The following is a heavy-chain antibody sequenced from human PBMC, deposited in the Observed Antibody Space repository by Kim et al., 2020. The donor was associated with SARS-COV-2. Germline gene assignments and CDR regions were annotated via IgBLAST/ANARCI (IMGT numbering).Heavy chain of an antibody. CDR3: ARSRLGELLLFRLDGMDV. Sequence: ASVKVSCKASGYTFTSYAMHWVRQAPGQRLEWMGWINAGNGNTKYSQKFQGRVTITRDTSASTAYMELSSLRSEDTAVYYCARSRLGELLLFRLDGMDVWGQGTTVTVSS. V-gene: IGHV1-3*01. CDR1: GYTFTSYA. D-gene: IGHD1-26*01. J-gene: IGHJ6*02. CDR2: INAGNGNT.